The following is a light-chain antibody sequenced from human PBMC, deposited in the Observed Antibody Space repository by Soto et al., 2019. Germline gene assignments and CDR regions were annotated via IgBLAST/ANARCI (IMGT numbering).Light chain of an antibody. CDR3: QQYKNWPL. V-gene: IGKV3D-15*01. CDR1: QSVSSN. CDR2: DAS. J-gene: IGKJ5*01. Sequence: IVLTQSPGTLSLSPGERATLSCRAGQSVSSNYLAWYQQKPGQAPRLLIYDASSRASGVPARFSGSGFGTEFTLTISSLQSEDFAVYYCQQYKNWPLFGQGTRLEIK.